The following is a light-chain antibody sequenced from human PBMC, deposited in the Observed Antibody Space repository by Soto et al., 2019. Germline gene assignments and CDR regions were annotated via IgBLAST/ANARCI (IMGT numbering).Light chain of an antibody. CDR1: QSISSW. Sequence: DIQMTQSPSTLSASVGDRVTITCRASQSISSWLAWYQQKPGKAPKLLIYDASTLQSGVPSRFSGSGSGTDFTLTISSLQPEDFTTYYCQQLNSYPITFGQGTRLEIK. CDR3: QQLNSYPIT. CDR2: DAS. J-gene: IGKJ5*01. V-gene: IGKV1-5*01.